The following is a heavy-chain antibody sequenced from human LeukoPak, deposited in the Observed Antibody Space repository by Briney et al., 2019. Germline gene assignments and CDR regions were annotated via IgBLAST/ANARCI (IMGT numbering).Heavy chain of an antibody. V-gene: IGHV4-4*02. J-gene: IGHJ3*02. D-gene: IGHD2-21*02. CDR2: IYHSGST. CDR3: ARHDSFVFDI. Sequence: PGGSLRLSCAASGFTVSSNYMSWVRQPPGKGLEWIGEIYHSGSTNYNPSLKSRVTISVDKSKNQLSLKLNSVTAADTAVYYCARHDSFVFDIWGQGTMVTVSS. CDR1: GFTVSSNY.